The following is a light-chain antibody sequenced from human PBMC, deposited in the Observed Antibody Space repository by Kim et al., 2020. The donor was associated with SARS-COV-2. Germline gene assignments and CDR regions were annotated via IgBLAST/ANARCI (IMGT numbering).Light chain of an antibody. CDR2: DAS. CDR3: QQYSRSWA. J-gene: IGKJ1*01. CDR1: QNINKW. Sequence: DIQMTQSPSTLSASVGDRVTITCRASQNINKWLAWYQQKPGKAPKLLVYDASTLDRGVPSRFSGSGSGTVFTLTIDSLQSDDFATYHCQQYSRSWAFGQGAKVDIK. V-gene: IGKV1-5*01.